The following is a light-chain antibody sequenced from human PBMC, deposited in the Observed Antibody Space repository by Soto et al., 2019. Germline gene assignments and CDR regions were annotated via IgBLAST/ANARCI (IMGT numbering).Light chain of an antibody. J-gene: IGLJ2*01. CDR2: DVS. Sequence: QSVLTQPASVSGSPGQSITISCTGTSSYVGGYNYVSWYQQHPGKAPKLMIYDVSNRPSGVSNRFSGSKSGNTASLTISGLQAEDEADYYCSSYTSSSTFHVVFGGGTKLTVL. V-gene: IGLV2-14*01. CDR3: SSYTSSSTFHVV. CDR1: SSYVGGYNY.